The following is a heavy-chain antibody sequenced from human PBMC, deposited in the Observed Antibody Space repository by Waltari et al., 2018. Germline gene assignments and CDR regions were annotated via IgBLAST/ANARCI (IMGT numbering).Heavy chain of an antibody. CDR2: ISSSSSYI. J-gene: IGHJ6*03. V-gene: IGHV3-21*01. Sequence: EVQLVESGGGLVKPGGSLRLSCAASGFPFSSYSMNWVRQAPGKGLEWVSSISSSSSYIYYADSVKGRFTISRDNAKNSLYLQMNSLRAEDTAVYYCARDLNTQYYYYYYYMDVWGKGTTVTVSS. CDR1: GFPFSSYS. CDR3: ARDLNTQYYYYYYYMDV.